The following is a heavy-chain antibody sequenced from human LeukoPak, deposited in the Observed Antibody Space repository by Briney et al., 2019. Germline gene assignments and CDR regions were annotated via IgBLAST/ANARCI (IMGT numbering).Heavy chain of an antibody. CDR3: AKARYSSGWYLFDY. CDR1: GFTFDDYA. D-gene: IGHD6-19*01. CDR2: ISWDGGST. V-gene: IGHV3-43D*04. J-gene: IGHJ4*02. Sequence: PGGSLRLSCAASGFTFDDYAMHWVRQAPGKGLEWVSLISWDGGSTYYADSVKGRFTISRDNSKNSLHLQMNSLRAEDTALYYCAKARYSSGWYLFDYWGQGTLVTVSS.